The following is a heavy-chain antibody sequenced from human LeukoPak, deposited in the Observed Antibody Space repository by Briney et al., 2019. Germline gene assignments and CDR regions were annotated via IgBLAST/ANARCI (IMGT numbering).Heavy chain of an antibody. Sequence: PGGSLRLSCAASGFTFSRYDMHWVRQGTGKNLEWVSAIGTAGDTYYPDSVKGRFTISRDNAKNSFYLQMNSLRAEDTAVYYCVRDTALAAKFANWHFGLWGRGTLVTVSS. CDR3: VRDTALAAKFANWHFGL. CDR1: GFTFSRYD. CDR2: IGTAGDT. J-gene: IGHJ2*01. D-gene: IGHD6-19*01. V-gene: IGHV3-13*01.